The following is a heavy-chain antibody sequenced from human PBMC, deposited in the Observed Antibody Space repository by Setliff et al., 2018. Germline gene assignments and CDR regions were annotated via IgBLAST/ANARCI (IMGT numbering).Heavy chain of an antibody. J-gene: IGHJ3*02. CDR3: ARDRRIVGARHAFDI. V-gene: IGHV4-38-2*02. CDR2: IYYSGST. Sequence: SETLSLTCTVSGYSISSGYYWGWIRQPPGKGLEWIGSIYYSGSTYYNPSLKSRVTISVDTSKNQFSRKLSSVTAADTAVYYCARDRRIVGARHAFDIWGQGTMVTVSS. D-gene: IGHD1-26*01. CDR1: GYSISSGYY.